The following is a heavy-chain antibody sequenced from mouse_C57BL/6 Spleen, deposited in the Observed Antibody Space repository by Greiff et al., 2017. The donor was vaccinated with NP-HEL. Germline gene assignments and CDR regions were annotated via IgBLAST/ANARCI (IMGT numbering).Heavy chain of an antibody. D-gene: IGHD1-1*01. CDR1: GYTFTSYW. Sequence: QVQLQQPGAELVMPGASVKLSCKASGYTFTSYWMHWVKQRPGQGLEWIGEIDPSDSYTNYNQKFKGKSTLTVDKSSSTAYMQLSSQTSEDSAVYYCARGDTTVVDYAMDYWGQGTSVTVSS. V-gene: IGHV1-69*01. J-gene: IGHJ4*01. CDR3: ARGDTTVVDYAMDY. CDR2: IDPSDSYT.